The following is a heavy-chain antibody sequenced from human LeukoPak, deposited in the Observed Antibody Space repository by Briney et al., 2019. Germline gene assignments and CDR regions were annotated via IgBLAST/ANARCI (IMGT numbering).Heavy chain of an antibody. Sequence: PPGGSLRLPCAASGFTFSSYWMSWVRQAPGKGLEWVANIKQDGSEKYYVDSVKGRFTISRDNAKNSLYLQMNSLRAEDTAVYYCGGGCSSTSCYPHGFDYWGQGTLVTVSS. CDR3: GGGCSSTSCYPHGFDY. CDR1: GFTFSSYW. CDR2: IKQDGSEK. J-gene: IGHJ4*02. D-gene: IGHD2-2*01. V-gene: IGHV3-7*01.